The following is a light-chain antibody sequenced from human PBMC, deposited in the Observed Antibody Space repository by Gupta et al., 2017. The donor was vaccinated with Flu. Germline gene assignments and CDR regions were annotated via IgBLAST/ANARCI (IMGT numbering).Light chain of an antibody. V-gene: IGLV1-44*01. CDR3: ATWHDSLNGWV. CDR2: NDN. CDR1: SANIGTNS. Sequence: QSVLTQPPSAPGTPGHTVTIPSTGRSANIGTNSVNWFQQLPGTAPKVVIYNDNKRPSGVPYRFSASKSGASAALVIRALQSDDEGDYYCATWHDSLNGWVFGGGTKVTVL. J-gene: IGLJ3*02.